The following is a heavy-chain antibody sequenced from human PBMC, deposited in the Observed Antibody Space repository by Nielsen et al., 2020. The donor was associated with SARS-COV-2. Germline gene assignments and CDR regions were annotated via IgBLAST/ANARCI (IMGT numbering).Heavy chain of an antibody. CDR1: GFTFSSYG. Sequence: GESLKISCAASGFTFSSYGMHWVRQAPGKGLEWVAVISYDGSNKYYADSVKGRFTISRDNSKNTLYLQMNSLRAEDTAVYYCAKAPGQDYGDYLFDYWGQGTLVTVSS. D-gene: IGHD4-17*01. J-gene: IGHJ4*02. CDR3: AKAPGQDYGDYLFDY. CDR2: ISYDGSNK. V-gene: IGHV3-30*18.